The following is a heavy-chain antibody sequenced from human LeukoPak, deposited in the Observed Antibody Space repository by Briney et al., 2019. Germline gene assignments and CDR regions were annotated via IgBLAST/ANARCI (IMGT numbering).Heavy chain of an antibody. Sequence: GSSVKVSCKASGYTFTSYDINWARQATGQGLEWMGWVNPNSGNTGYAQKFQGRVTMTRNTSISTAYLELSSLRSEDTAVYYCARVGFRGEPIDCWGQGTLVTVSS. CDR2: VNPNSGNT. CDR3: ARVGFRGEPIDC. CDR1: GYTFTSYD. J-gene: IGHJ4*02. V-gene: IGHV1-8*01. D-gene: IGHD3-10*01.